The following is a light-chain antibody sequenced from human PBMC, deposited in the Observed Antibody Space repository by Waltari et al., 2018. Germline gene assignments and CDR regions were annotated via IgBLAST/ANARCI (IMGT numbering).Light chain of an antibody. CDR3: QQYSSYPST. Sequence: IVLSQSQSTLPLPPGERATLPCSAGQSVSSSYLAWYQQKAGQAPSLLIYGASSLETGVPDRFSGSGSGTEFTLTISRLQPDDIVTYYCQQYSSYPSTFGQGTKLEIK. CDR2: GAS. V-gene: IGKV3-20*01. J-gene: IGKJ2*01. CDR1: QSVSSSY.